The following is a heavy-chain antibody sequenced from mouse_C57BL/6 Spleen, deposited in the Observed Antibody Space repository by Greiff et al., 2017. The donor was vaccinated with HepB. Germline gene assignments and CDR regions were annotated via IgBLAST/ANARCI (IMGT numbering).Heavy chain of an antibody. V-gene: IGHV1-82*01. J-gene: IGHJ2*01. D-gene: IGHD1-1*01. Sequence: LRESGPELVKPGASVKISCKASGYAFSSSWMNWVKQRPGKGLEWIGRIYPGDGDTNYNGKFKGKATLTADKSSSTAYMQLSSLTSEDSAVYFCARGRGSSPFDYWGQGTTLTVSS. CDR3: ARGRGSSPFDY. CDR2: IYPGDGDT. CDR1: GYAFSSSW.